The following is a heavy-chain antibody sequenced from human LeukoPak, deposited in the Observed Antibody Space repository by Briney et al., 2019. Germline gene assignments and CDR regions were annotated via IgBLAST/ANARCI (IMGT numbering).Heavy chain of an antibody. Sequence: SETLSLTCIVSGGSISSGGYYWSWIRQHPGKGLEWIGYIFYSGSAYYNPSLKSRVTISVDTSKNQFSLKLSSVTAADTAVYYCARTRYSSSYHAFDNWGQGTLVTVSS. J-gene: IGHJ4*02. CDR2: IFYSGSA. V-gene: IGHV4-31*03. D-gene: IGHD3-3*01. CDR3: ARTRYSSSYHAFDN. CDR1: GGSISSGGYY.